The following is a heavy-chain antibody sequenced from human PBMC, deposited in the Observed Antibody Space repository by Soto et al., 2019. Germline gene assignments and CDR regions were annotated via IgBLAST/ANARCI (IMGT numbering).Heavy chain of an antibody. Sequence: EVQLLESGGGLVQPGGSLRLSCAASGFTFSSYAMRWVRQAPVKGLDWVSAISGSGGSTYYADSVTGRFTSSRDNSMNPLYLQMNSLRAEDTVVYYCARGGSVSYYDYWGQGTLVTVSS. CDR3: ARGGSVSYYDY. CDR2: ISGSGGST. J-gene: IGHJ4*02. V-gene: IGHV3-23*01. CDR1: GFTFSSYA. D-gene: IGHD6-19*01.